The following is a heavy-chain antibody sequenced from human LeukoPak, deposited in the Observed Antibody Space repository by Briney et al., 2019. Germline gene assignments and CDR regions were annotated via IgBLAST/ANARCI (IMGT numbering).Heavy chain of an antibody. D-gene: IGHD6-13*01. CDR1: GFTFSSYA. CDR2: ISYDGSDK. Sequence: GGSLRLSCAASGFTFSSYAMHWVRQAPGTGLEWVAIISYDGSDKYYADSVKGRLTISRDSSKSTLYLQMISLSTEDTAVYYCARAEGSVAGPHWGHWGQGTLVSVSS. J-gene: IGHJ4*02. V-gene: IGHV3-30-3*01. CDR3: ARAEGSVAGPHWGH.